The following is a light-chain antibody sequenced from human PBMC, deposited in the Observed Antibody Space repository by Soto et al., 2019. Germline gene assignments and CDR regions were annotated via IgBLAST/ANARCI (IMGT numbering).Light chain of an antibody. CDR1: SSDVGAYNY. V-gene: IGLV2-8*01. J-gene: IGLJ1*01. CDR3: SSYAGGNNYV. CDR2: EVS. Sequence: QPVLTQPPSASGSPGQAVTISCTGTSSDVGAYNYVSWYQQHPGKAPKLMIYEVSKRPSGVPDRFSGSKSGNTASLTVSGLQAEDEADYYCSSYAGGNNYVFGTGTKVTVL.